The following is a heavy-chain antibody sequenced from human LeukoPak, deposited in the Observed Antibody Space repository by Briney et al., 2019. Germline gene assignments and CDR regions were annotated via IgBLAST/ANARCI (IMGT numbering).Heavy chain of an antibody. D-gene: IGHD6-13*01. Sequence: GGSLRLSCAASGFTFSSYSMNWVRQAPGKGLEWVSSINILSNYIYYADSVKGRFTISRDNAKNSVYLQMNSLRAEDTAVYYCARDAFYLYDSGSWYPGALDIWGQGTMVTVSS. CDR3: ARDAFYLYDSGSWYPGALDI. J-gene: IGHJ3*02. CDR1: GFTFSSYS. CDR2: INILSNYI. V-gene: IGHV3-21*06.